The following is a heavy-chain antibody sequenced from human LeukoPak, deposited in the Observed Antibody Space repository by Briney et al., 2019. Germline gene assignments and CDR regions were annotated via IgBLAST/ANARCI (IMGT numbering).Heavy chain of an antibody. J-gene: IGHJ1*01. D-gene: IGHD2-21*02. CDR3: ARAYCGGDCYSLYFQH. CDR1: GYTFTNYY. V-gene: IGHV1-46*01. Sequence: ASVKVSCKASGYTFTNYYMHWVRQAPGQGLEWMGIINPSGGSTSYAQKFQGRVTMTRDTSTRTVYMELSSLRSEDTAVYYCARAYCGGDCYSLYFQHWGLGTLVTVSS. CDR2: INPSGGST.